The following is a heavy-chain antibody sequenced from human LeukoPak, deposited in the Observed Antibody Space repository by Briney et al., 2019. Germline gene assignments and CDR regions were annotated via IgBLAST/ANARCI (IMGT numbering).Heavy chain of an antibody. D-gene: IGHD3-10*01. Sequence: SQTLSLTCAISGDSVSSNSAAWNWIRQSPSRGLEWLGRTYYRSKWYNDYAVSVKSRITINPDTSKHQFSLQLNSVTPEDTAVYYCARDYYGSGSYSPIEAFDIWGQGTMVTVSS. CDR3: ARDYYGSGSYSPIEAFDI. CDR2: TYYRSKWYN. J-gene: IGHJ3*02. CDR1: GDSVSSNSAA. V-gene: IGHV6-1*01.